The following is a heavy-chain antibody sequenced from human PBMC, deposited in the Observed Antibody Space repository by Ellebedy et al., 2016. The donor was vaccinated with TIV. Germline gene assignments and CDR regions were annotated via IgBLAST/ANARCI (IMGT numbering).Heavy chain of an antibody. D-gene: IGHD3-10*01. CDR1: GFSFSTYA. CDR3: ASSRYHYYLGNTIFVY. Sequence: GESLKISCAASGFSFSTYAMAWVRQTPGKGLEWVSGIYRGGGTTYYADSVKGRFTISRDNSKDTLFLQMNRLRAEDTAVYYCASSRYHYYLGNTIFVYWGQGTLVTVSS. V-gene: IGHV3-23*01. J-gene: IGHJ4*02. CDR2: IYRGGGTT.